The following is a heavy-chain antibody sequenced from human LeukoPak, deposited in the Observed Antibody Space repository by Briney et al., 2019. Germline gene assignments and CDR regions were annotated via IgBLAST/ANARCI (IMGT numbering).Heavy chain of an antibody. J-gene: IGHJ4*02. D-gene: IGHD3-22*01. Sequence: SGGSLRLSCATSQFTFNKYGMHWVRQAPGRGLEWVAFVRYDGTTNQYSDSVKGRFFISRDNSRNMLFLRMNNVSSDDTAVYYCAKGGPNVVATFDHWGQGTRVIVSS. CDR3: AKGGPNVVATFDH. V-gene: IGHV3-30*02. CDR2: VRYDGTTN. CDR1: QFTFNKYG.